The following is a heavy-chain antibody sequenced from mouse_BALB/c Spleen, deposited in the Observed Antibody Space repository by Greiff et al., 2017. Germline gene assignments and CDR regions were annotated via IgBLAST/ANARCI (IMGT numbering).Heavy chain of an antibody. CDR1: GYSITSDYA. CDR3: ARGITTVVATPFAY. V-gene: IGHV3-2*02. J-gene: IGHJ3*01. CDR2: ISYSGST. D-gene: IGHD1-1*01. Sequence: EVKLQESGPGLVKPSQSLSLTCTVTGYSITSDYAWNWIRQFPGNKLEWMGYISYSGSTSYNPSLKSRISITRDTSKNQFFLQLNSVTTEDTATYYCARGITTVVATPFAYWGQGTLVTVSA.